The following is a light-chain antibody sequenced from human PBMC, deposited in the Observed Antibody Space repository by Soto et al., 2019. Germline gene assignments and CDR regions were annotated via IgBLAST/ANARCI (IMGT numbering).Light chain of an antibody. Sequence: QSALNQTASVAGSPGQSITISCSGTSSDVGGYDYVSWYQQHPGKAPKLMIYDVTTRPSGFSNRISGYNSGNTASLTISGLHAEDEADYYCSSYPSRSTLVFGGGTKLTIL. V-gene: IGLV2-14*01. CDR2: DVT. CDR3: SSYPSRSTLV. J-gene: IGLJ2*01. CDR1: SSDVGGYDY.